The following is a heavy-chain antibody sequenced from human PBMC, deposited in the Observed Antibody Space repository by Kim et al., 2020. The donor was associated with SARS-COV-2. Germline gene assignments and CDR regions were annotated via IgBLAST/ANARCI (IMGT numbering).Heavy chain of an antibody. CDR1: GGSISSYY. Sequence: SETLSLTCTVSGGSISSYYWSWIRQPAGKGLEWIGRIYTSGSTNYNPSLKSRVTMSVDTSKNQFSLKLSSVTAADTAVYYCASWSRVAHHYYFDNWGQGTLVTVSS. CDR2: IYTSGST. CDR3: ASWSRVAHHYYFDN. J-gene: IGHJ4*02. D-gene: IGHD5-12*01. V-gene: IGHV4-4*07.